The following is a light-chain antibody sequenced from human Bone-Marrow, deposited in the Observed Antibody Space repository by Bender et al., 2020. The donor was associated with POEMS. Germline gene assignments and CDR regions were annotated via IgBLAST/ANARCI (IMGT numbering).Light chain of an antibody. Sequence: QSALTQPASVSASPGQSISISCTGISSDVGGYNYVSWYQPHPGKAPKLMIYDVSNRPSGVSNRFSGSKAGNTASLTISGLQAEDEADYYCSSYTSSSTVVFGGGTKLTVL. CDR1: SSDVGGYNY. CDR2: DVS. V-gene: IGLV2-14*01. J-gene: IGLJ2*01. CDR3: SSYTSSSTVV.